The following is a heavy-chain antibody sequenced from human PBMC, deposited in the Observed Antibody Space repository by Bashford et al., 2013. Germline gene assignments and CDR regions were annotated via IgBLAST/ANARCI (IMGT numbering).Heavy chain of an antibody. V-gene: IGHV3-21*06. J-gene: IGHJ6*02. CDR1: GFTFSSYS. CDR2: ISSSGTYI. Sequence: GSLRLSCAASGFTFSSYSMNWVRQAPGKGLEWVSCISSSGTYIYYADSVKGRFTISRDNAKNSVYLQMSSLRAEDTAVYYCARDPGGPALGYYYGMDVWGQGTTVTVSS. CDR3: ARDPGGPALGYYYGMDV. D-gene: IGHD2-2*01.